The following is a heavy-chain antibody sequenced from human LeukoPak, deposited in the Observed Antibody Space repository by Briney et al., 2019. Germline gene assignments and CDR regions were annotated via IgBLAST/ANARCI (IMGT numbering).Heavy chain of an antibody. CDR2: ISVYNGNT. V-gene: IGHV1-18*01. Sequence: GGSVKVSCTASGYTFTTYGISWVRQAPGQGLEWLGRISVYNGNTNYAQTLQGRVTMTTDTSTSTAYMELRSLRSDDTAVYYCARMILLLGDVLTVPPIGFDCRGQGRLVGV. CDR3: ARMILLLGDVLTVPPIGFDC. CDR1: GYTFTTYG. J-gene: IGHJ4*02. D-gene: IGHD3-9*01.